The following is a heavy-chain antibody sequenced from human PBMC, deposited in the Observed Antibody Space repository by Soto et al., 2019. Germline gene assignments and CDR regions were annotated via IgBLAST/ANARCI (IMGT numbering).Heavy chain of an antibody. CDR2: ISGSGGTT. CDR3: AKDSGSYQYFFDH. V-gene: IGHV3-23*01. J-gene: IGHJ4*02. D-gene: IGHD1-26*01. Sequence: GGSLRLSCAASGFTFCSYAMSWVRQAPGKGLEWVSGISGSGGTTYYADSVKGRFTISRDNSKNTLYLQMNSLRAEDTAIYYCAKDSGSYQYFFDHWGQGTLVTVSS. CDR1: GFTFCSYA.